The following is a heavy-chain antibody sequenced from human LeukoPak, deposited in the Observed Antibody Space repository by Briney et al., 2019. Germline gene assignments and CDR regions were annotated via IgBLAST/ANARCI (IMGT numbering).Heavy chain of an antibody. CDR3: AKLVDTAMVEDAFDI. J-gene: IGHJ3*02. CDR1: GFTFSSYG. Sequence: GGSLRLSCAASGFTFSSYGMHWVRQAPGKGLEWVAVIWYDGSNKYYADSVKGRFTISRDNSKNTLCLQMNSLRAEDTAVYYCAKLVDTAMVEDAFDIWGQGTIVTVSS. CDR2: IWYDGSNK. D-gene: IGHD5-18*01. V-gene: IGHV3-33*06.